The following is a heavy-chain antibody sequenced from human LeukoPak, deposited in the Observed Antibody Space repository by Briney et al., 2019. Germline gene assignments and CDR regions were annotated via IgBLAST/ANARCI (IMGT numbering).Heavy chain of an antibody. CDR3: ARDRVAGTPQYFQH. Sequence: ASVKVSCKASGYTFTSYDINWVRQATGQGLEWMGWMNPSSGNTGYAQKFQGRVTMTRNTSISTAYMELRSLRSDDTAVYYCARDRVAGTPQYFQHWGQGTLVTVSS. CDR2: MNPSSGNT. J-gene: IGHJ1*01. CDR1: GYTFTSYD. V-gene: IGHV1-8*01. D-gene: IGHD6-19*01.